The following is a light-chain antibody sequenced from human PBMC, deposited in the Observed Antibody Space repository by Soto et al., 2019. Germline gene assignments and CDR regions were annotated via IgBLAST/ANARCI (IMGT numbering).Light chain of an antibody. CDR2: DVS. Sequence: SVLTQPASVSGSPGQSNTISCTGTSSDVGGHNSVSWYRQDPGKAPKLMIYDVSNRPSGLSDRFSGSKSGNTASLTISGLQIEDEADYYCSSFTSSVTYVFGTGTKVTVL. V-gene: IGLV2-14*01. J-gene: IGLJ1*01. CDR1: SSDVGGHNS. CDR3: SSFTSSVTYV.